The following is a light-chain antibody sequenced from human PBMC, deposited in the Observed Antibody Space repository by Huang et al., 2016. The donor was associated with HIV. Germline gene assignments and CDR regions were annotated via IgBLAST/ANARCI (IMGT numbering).Light chain of an antibody. Sequence: EIVLTQSPGTLSLSPGERATLSCRASQSVSRSYLAWYQQNPGQAPRLLIHGASSRATGIPDRFGGSGAGTDFTRTISRLEPEDFAVYYCQQYGSSSWTFGQGTKVEIK. J-gene: IGKJ1*01. V-gene: IGKV3-20*01. CDR3: QQYGSSSWT. CDR2: GAS. CDR1: QSVSRSY.